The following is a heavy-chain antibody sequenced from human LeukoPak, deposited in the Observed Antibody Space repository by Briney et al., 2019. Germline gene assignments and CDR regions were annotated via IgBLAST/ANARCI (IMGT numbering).Heavy chain of an antibody. Sequence: GGSLRLSCAASGFTFSSYWMSWVRQAPGKGLEWVANIKQDGSEKYYVDSVKGRFTISRDNAKNSLYLQMNSLRAEDTAVYYYARDRCGGDCYPSYYYYGMDVWGQGTTVTVSS. CDR3: ARDRCGGDCYPSYYYYGMDV. D-gene: IGHD2-21*02. J-gene: IGHJ6*02. CDR2: IKQDGSEK. V-gene: IGHV3-7*01. CDR1: GFTFSSYW.